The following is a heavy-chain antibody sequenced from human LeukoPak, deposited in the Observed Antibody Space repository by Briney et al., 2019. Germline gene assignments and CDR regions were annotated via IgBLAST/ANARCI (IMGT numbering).Heavy chain of an antibody. V-gene: IGHV3-23*01. CDR1: GFTFSSYT. CDR3: ARGKPVTGTPDYYSYGMDV. D-gene: IGHD1-20*01. CDR2: ITTGGPNT. Sequence: GGSLRLSCTASGFTFSSYTMSWVRQAPGKGLKWVSTITTGGPNTYYADSVKGRFTVSRDDSKNTLYLQMNSLRAEDTALYYCARGKPVTGTPDYYSYGMDVWGQGTMVTVSS. J-gene: IGHJ6*02.